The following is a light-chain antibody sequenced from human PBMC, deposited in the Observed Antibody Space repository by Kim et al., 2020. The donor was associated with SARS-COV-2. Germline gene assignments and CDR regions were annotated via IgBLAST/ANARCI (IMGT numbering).Light chain of an antibody. V-gene: IGKV1-39*01. Sequence: ASVGDRVTITCRASQSITSYLNWYQQKPGKAPNLLIYAASTLQSGVSSRFSGSGSGTDFTLTISNVQPEDFATYYCQQSYSITWTFGQGTKVDIK. J-gene: IGKJ1*01. CDR1: QSITSY. CDR3: QQSYSITWT. CDR2: AAS.